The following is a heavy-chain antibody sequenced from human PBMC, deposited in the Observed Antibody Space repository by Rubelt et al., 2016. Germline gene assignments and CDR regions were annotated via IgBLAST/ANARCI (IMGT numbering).Heavy chain of an antibody. CDR2: IDWDDDK. CDR3: ARIRLGQRGPYCTNGVCYPPDAFDI. Sequence: QVTLRESGPALVKPTQTLTLTCTFSGFSLSTSGMCVSWIRQPPGKALEWLALIDWDDDKYYSTSLKTRLTISKDTSKNQGVLTMTNMDPEDTATYYCARIRLGQRGPYCTNGVCYPPDAFDIWGQGTMVTVSS. J-gene: IGHJ3*02. CDR1: GFSLSTSGMC. D-gene: IGHD2-8*01. V-gene: IGHV2-70*01.